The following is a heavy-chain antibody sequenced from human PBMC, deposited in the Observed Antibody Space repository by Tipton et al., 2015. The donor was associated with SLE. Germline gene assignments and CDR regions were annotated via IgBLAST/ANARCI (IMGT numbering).Heavy chain of an antibody. J-gene: IGHJ2*01. V-gene: IGHV4-34*01. D-gene: IGHD4-17*01. CDR2: INHSGST. CDR1: GGSFSGYY. Sequence: TLSLTCAVYGGSFSGYYWSWIRQPPGKGLEWIGEINHSGSTNYNPSLKSRVTISEDTSKNQFSLKLRSVTAADTAMYYCARFSPPMTPVTEHWYFDLWGRGTLVTVSS. CDR3: ARFSPPMTPVTEHWYFDL.